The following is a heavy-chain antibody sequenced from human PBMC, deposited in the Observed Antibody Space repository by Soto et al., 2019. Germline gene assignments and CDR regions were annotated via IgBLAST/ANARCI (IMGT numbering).Heavy chain of an antibody. CDR3: ASVISAVGTNYYYDYGMDF. J-gene: IGHJ6*02. Sequence: QVQLVQSGAEVKKPGSSVKVSCKAPGGTFSSYAISWVRQAPGQGLEWMGGIIPIFGTANYAQKFQGRVTITADEATSTAYMELSSLRSEDTAVYYCASVISAVGTNYYYDYGMDFWGQGTTVTVSS. CDR2: IIPIFGTA. D-gene: IGHD6-13*01. V-gene: IGHV1-69*01. CDR1: GGTFSSYA.